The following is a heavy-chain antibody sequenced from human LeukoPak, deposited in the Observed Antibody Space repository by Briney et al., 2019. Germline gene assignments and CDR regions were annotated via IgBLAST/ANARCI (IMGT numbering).Heavy chain of an antibody. D-gene: IGHD2-2*01. CDR1: GFTFDDYG. Sequence: GGSLRLSCAASGFTFDDYGMSWVRQAPGKGLEWVSGINWNGGSTGYAVSVKGRFTISRDNAKNSLYLQMNSLRAEDTALYYCARNLGYCSSTSCYGDAFDIWGQGTMVTVSS. CDR2: INWNGGST. V-gene: IGHV3-20*04. J-gene: IGHJ3*02. CDR3: ARNLGYCSSTSCYGDAFDI.